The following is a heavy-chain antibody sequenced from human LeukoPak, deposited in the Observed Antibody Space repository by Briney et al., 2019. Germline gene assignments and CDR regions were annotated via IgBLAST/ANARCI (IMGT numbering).Heavy chain of an antibody. CDR2: ISYDGSNK. Sequence: GGSLRLSCAASGFTFSSYGMHWVRQAPGKGLEWVAVISYDGSNKYYADSVKGRFTTSRDNSKSTLYLQMNSLRAEDTAVYYCAKDSSPPEDYDWSDFDYWGQGTLVTVSS. CDR1: GFTFSSYG. CDR3: AKDSSPPEDYDWSDFDY. J-gene: IGHJ4*02. D-gene: IGHD5-12*01. V-gene: IGHV3-30*18.